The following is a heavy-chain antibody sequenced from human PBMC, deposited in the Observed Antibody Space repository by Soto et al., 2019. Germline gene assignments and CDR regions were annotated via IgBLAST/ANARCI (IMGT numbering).Heavy chain of an antibody. V-gene: IGHV4-30-2*02. CDR2: IYHSGST. CDR3: AGVSYGSGSWDYFDY. D-gene: IGHD3-10*01. Sequence: SETLSLTCAVSGGSISSGGYSWSWIRQPPGKGLEWIGYIYHSGSTNYNPSLKSRVTISVDTSKNQFSLKLSSVTAADTAVYYCAGVSYGSGSWDYFDYWGQGTLVTVSS. CDR1: GGSISSGGYS. J-gene: IGHJ4*02.